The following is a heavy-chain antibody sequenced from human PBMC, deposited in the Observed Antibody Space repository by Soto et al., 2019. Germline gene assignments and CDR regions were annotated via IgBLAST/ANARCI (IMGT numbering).Heavy chain of an antibody. J-gene: IGHJ4*02. CDR1: GGPIRSYY. CDR3: AREGFSGYEALDY. V-gene: IGHV4-59*01. CDR2: IAYTVVT. Sequence: QVHLQESGPGLLKTSETLSLTCSVSGGPIRSYYLSWVRQAPGKGLEWIAYIAYTVVTGYNPSLRSRVTISGDTPQNVLSLKMTSVTAADTAVYYCAREGFSGYEALDYWGQGILVTVSS. D-gene: IGHD5-12*01.